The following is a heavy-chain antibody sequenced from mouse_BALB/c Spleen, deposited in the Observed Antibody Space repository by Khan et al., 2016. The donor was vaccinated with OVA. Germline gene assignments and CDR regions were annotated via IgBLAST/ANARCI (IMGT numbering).Heavy chain of an antibody. D-gene: IGHD1-1*01. Sequence: QVQLKESGPGLVAPSQSLSITCTVSGFSLTGYGVNWVRQPPGKGLEWLGMIWGDGSTDYKSALKSRLSISKENSKSQAFLKMTSLQTDDTARYYCARYLSYIHRGFAYWRQGTLVTVSA. V-gene: IGHV2-6-7*01. CDR1: GFSLTGYG. CDR3: ARYLSYIHRGFAY. J-gene: IGHJ3*01. CDR2: IWGDGST.